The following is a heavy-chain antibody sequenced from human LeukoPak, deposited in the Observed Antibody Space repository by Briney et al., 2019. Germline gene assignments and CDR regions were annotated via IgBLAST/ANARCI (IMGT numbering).Heavy chain of an antibody. V-gene: IGHV4-59*01. J-gene: IGHJ5*02. CDR2: IYYSGST. CDR3: AREGFLEWLTGFDP. D-gene: IGHD3-3*01. CDR1: GGSISSYY. Sequence: SETLSLTCTVSGGSISSYYWSWIRQPPGKGLEWIGYIYYSGSTNYNPSLKNRVTISVDTSKNQFSLKLSSVTAADTAVYYCAREGFLEWLTGFDPWGQGTLVTVSS.